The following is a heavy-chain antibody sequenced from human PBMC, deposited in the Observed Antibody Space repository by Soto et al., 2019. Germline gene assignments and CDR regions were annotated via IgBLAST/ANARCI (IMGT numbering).Heavy chain of an antibody. V-gene: IGHV1-3*01. CDR2: INAGNGNT. Sequence: ASVKVSCKASGYTFTSYAMHWVRQAPGQRLEWMGWINAGNGNTKYSQKFQGRVTITRDTSASTAYMELSSLRSDDTAAYYCGRNLMDYAILAGYYMAHYFDYWAQGTLVTV. CDR1: GYTFTSYA. D-gene: IGHD3-9*01. CDR3: GRNLMDYAILAGYYMAHYFDY. J-gene: IGHJ4*02.